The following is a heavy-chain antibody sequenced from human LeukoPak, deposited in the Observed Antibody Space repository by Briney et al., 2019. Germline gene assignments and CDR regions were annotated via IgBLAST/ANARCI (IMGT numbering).Heavy chain of an antibody. Sequence: RSGGSLRLSCAASGFTFDDYAMNWVRQVPGKELEWVSGINWNGGSTGYADSVKGRFTISRDNSKNTLYLQMNSLRAEDTAVYYCANRPYCSSTSCPFDPWGQGTLVTVSS. CDR1: GFTFDDYA. V-gene: IGHV3-20*04. CDR2: INWNGGST. J-gene: IGHJ5*02. CDR3: ANRPYCSSTSCPFDP. D-gene: IGHD2-2*01.